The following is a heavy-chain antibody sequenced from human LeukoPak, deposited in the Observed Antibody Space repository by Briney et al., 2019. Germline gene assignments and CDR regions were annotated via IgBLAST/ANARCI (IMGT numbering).Heavy chain of an antibody. J-gene: IGHJ4*02. Sequence: ASVKVSCKASGYTFTNYAVNWVRQAPGQGLEWMGWINTNTGNPTYAQGFTGRFVFSLDTSVSTAYLQISSLKAEDTAVSYCAREGRSGSSWYLANWGQGVLVTVSS. CDR1: GYTFTNYA. CDR2: INTNTGNP. D-gene: IGHD6-13*01. V-gene: IGHV7-4-1*02. CDR3: AREGRSGSSWYLAN.